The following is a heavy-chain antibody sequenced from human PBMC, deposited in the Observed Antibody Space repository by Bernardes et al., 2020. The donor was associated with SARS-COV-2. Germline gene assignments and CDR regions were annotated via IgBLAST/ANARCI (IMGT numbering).Heavy chain of an antibody. Sequence: GGSLRLSCAASGFTFSSYAMSWVRQAPGKGPEWVSSISASDGRTYFADSVKGRFTISRDNSQNTLDLQMSSLRAEDTAVYYCAKAGIGVAFYYGLDVWGQGTTVTVSS. CDR3: AKAGIGVAFYYGLDV. V-gene: IGHV3-23*01. J-gene: IGHJ6*02. D-gene: IGHD3-3*01. CDR2: ISASDGRT. CDR1: GFTFSSYA.